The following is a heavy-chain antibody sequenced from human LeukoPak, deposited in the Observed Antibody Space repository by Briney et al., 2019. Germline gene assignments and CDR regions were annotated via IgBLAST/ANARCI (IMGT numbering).Heavy chain of an antibody. D-gene: IGHD3-22*01. V-gene: IGHV4-4*09. Sequence: SETLSLTCTVSGGSISSYYWSWIRQPPGKGLEWIGYIYTSGSTNYNPSLKSRVTISVDTSKNQFSLKLSSVTAADTAVYYCARHYDYYDSSGYYAYNWFDPWGQGTLVTVSS. CDR3: ARHYDYYDSSGYYAYNWFDP. J-gene: IGHJ5*02. CDR2: IYTSGST. CDR1: GGSISSYY.